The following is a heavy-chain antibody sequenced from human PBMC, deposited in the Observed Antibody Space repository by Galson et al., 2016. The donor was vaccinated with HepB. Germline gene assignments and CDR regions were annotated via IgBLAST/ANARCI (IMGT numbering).Heavy chain of an antibody. Sequence: SLRLSCAASGFSFNNHNMHWVRQAPGKGLEWLSLISFDGSKQYYVDPMKGRFTISRDNSKDTLYLRLNGVTAEDAAVYYCASEMRPYYGSWQYFDVGFYGLDVWGQGTTVTVSS. CDR3: ASEMRPYYGSWQYFDVGFYGLDV. CDR1: GFSFNNHN. V-gene: IGHV3-30-3*01. CDR2: ISFDGSKQ. D-gene: IGHD3-10*01. J-gene: IGHJ6*02.